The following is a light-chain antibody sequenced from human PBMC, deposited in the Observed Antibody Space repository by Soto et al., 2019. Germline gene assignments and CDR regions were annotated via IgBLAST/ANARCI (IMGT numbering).Light chain of an antibody. Sequence: QSVLTQPASVSGSPGQSITISCSGTSSDVGSYDHVAWYQQFPGKTPKLMIYEVSNRPSGVSSRFSGSKSGNTASLTISGLQAEDEAEYYCISYTGSSTSYVFGSGTKDTVL. CDR2: EVS. J-gene: IGLJ1*01. CDR1: SSDVGSYDH. V-gene: IGLV2-14*01. CDR3: ISYTGSSTSYV.